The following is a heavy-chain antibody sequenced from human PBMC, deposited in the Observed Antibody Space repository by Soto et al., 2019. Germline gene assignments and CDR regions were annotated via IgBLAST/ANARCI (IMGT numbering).Heavy chain of an antibody. Sequence: ASVKVSCKASGYTFTGYYMHWVRQAPGQGLEWMGWINPNSGGTNYAQKFQGWVTMTRDTSISTAYMELSRLRSDDTAVYYCARVAAGPTHKKKGMEVWGKGTTVTVSS. CDR3: ARVAAGPTHKKKGMEV. CDR1: GYTFTGYY. CDR2: INPNSGGT. D-gene: IGHD3-10*01. V-gene: IGHV1-2*04. J-gene: IGHJ6*04.